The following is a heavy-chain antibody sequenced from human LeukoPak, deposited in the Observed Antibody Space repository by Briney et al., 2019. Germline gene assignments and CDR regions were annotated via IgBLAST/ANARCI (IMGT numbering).Heavy chain of an antibody. J-gene: IGHJ4*02. CDR3: AKPARTDYADY. CDR2: ISGSGGST. V-gene: IGHV3-23*01. CDR1: GFTVSSNY. Sequence: QPWGSLRLSCSASGFTVSSNYMSWVRQVPGKGLEWVSAISGSGGSTYYADSVKGRFTISRDNSKNTLYLQMNSLRPEDTAVYYCAKPARTDYADYWGQGTLVTVSS. D-gene: IGHD1-14*01.